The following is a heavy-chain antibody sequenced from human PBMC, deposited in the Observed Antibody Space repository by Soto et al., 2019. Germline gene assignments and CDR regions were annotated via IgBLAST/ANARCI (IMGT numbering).Heavy chain of an antibody. CDR2: ISGSGGST. J-gene: IGHJ4*02. V-gene: IGHV3-23*01. Sequence: PGGSLRLSCAASGFTFSSYAMSWVRQAPGKGLEWVSAISGSGGSTYYADSVKGRFTISRDNSKNTLYLQMNSLSAEDTAVYYCAKVGYCNSTSCPQRPGNYWGQGTLGNVSS. CDR3: AKVGYCNSTSCPQRPGNY. CDR1: GFTFSSYA. D-gene: IGHD2-2*01.